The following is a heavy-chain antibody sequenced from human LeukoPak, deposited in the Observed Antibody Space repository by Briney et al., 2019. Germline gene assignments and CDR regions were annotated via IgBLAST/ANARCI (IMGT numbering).Heavy chain of an antibody. CDR2: IYYSGST. V-gene: IGHV4-39*01. CDR1: AGSISSSSYY. J-gene: IGHJ4*02. CDR3: ARRRRSVAAAGTFVNPVRGFDY. D-gene: IGHD6-13*01. Sequence: SETLSLTCTVSAGSISSSSYYWGWIRQPPGKGLEWIGSIYYSGSTYYNPSLKSRVTISVDTSKNQFSLKLSSVTAADTAVYYCARRRRSVAAAGTFVNPVRGFDYWGQGTLVTVSS.